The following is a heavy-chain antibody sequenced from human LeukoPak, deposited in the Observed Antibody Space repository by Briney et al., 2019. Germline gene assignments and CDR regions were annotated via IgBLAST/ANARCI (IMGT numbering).Heavy chain of an antibody. J-gene: IGHJ5*02. D-gene: IGHD2-2*01. CDR1: GFTFSSYA. CDR2: ISYDGSNK. CDR3: ARVSGTSGPPTGFDP. V-gene: IGHV3-30-3*01. Sequence: GGSLRLSCAASGFTFSSYAMEWVRQAPGKGLEWEAVISYDGSNKYYADSVKGRFTISRDNSKNTLYLQMNSLRAEDTAVYYCARVSGTSGPPTGFDPWGQGTLVTVSS.